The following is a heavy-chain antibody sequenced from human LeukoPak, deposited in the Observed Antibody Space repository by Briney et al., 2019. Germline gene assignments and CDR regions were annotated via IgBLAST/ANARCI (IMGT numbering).Heavy chain of an antibody. J-gene: IGHJ4*02. CDR1: GYTFTGYY. CDR2: INPNSGGT. CDR3: ARACKGTTCPVDY. V-gene: IGHV1-2*02. Sequence: ASVKVSCKASGYTFTGYYMHWVRQARGQGLEWMGWINPNSGGTNYAQKFQGRVTMTRDTSISTAYMELSRLRSDDTAVYYCARACKGTTCPVDYWGQGTLVTVSS. D-gene: IGHD2-2*01.